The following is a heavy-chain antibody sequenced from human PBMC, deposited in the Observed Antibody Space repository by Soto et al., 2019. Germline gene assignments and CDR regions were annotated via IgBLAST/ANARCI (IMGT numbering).Heavy chain of an antibody. CDR3: ARSVSIYAMDV. V-gene: IGHV4-31*03. CDR1: GGSISSGGYY. CDR2: IYYSGST. J-gene: IGHJ6*02. D-gene: IGHD2-2*01. Sequence: SETLSLTCTVSGGSISSGGYYWSWIRQHPGKGLEWIGYIYYSGSTYYNPSLKSRVTISVDTSKNQFSLKLSSVTAADTAVYYCARSVSIYAMDVWGQGTTVTVSS.